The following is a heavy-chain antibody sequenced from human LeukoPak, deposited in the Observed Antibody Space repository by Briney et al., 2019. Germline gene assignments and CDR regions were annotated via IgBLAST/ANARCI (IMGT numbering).Heavy chain of an antibody. CDR2: INWNGGST. CDR3: ARDSTQPGPVVVAATYAGFDY. V-gene: IGHV3-20*04. D-gene: IGHD2-15*01. J-gene: IGHJ4*02. CDR1: VFTFYDYG. Sequence: GVSLRLSCAASVFTFYDYGMIGVRQAPGKGREGVFSINWNGGSTGYADSVKGRFTISRDNAKNTLYLQMNSLRAEDTALYYCARDSTQPGPVVVAATYAGFDYWGQGTLVTVSS.